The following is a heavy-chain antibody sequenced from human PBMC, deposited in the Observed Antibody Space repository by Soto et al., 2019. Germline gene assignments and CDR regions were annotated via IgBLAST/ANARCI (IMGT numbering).Heavy chain of an antibody. CDR1: GGSISSSSYY. J-gene: IGHJ6*02. CDR2: IYYSGST. CDR3: ARTTYYYGMDV. Sequence: SETLSLTCTVSGGSISSSSYYWGWIRQPPGKGLEWIGSIYYSGSTYYNPSLKSRVTISVDTSKNQFSLKLSSVTAADTAVYYCARTTYYYGMDVWGQGTTVTVSS. V-gene: IGHV4-39*01.